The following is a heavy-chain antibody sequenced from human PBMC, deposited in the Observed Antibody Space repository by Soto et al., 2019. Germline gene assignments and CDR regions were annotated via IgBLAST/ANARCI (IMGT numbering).Heavy chain of an antibody. J-gene: IGHJ6*02. D-gene: IGHD2-15*01. Sequence: GGSLRLSCAASGFTFRSYSMNWVRQAPGKGLEWVSYISSSNRTINYADSVKGRFIISRDNAKNSLYLQMHSLRDEDTAVYYCAREGWPLLQTGMDVWGQGTTVTV. CDR3: AREGWPLLQTGMDV. CDR2: ISSSNRTI. CDR1: GFTFRSYS. V-gene: IGHV3-48*02.